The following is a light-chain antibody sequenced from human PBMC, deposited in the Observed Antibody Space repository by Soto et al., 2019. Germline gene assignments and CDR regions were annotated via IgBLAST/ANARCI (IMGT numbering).Light chain of an antibody. Sequence: QPVLTQPPSVSGAPGQRVTISCTGSSSNIGAGYAVHWYQQVPGTAPKLLIYGDNYRPSGVPDRFSGSKSGTSASLAITGLQVEDEADYYCQSHDSSLSGAVFGGGTQLTVL. CDR2: GDN. CDR3: QSHDSSLSGAV. V-gene: IGLV1-40*01. J-gene: IGLJ7*01. CDR1: SSNIGAGYA.